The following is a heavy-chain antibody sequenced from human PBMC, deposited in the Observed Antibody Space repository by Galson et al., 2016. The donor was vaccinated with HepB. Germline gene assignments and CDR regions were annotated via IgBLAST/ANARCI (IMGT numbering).Heavy chain of an antibody. Sequence: SLRLSCATSGFTFNNYGINWVRQAPGKGLEWVAVISYDGNNRHYADAVKGRFTISRDSSTNTVYLQMNSLRADDTAVYFCASDRGLLHSYYGMDVWGQGTTVTVSS. V-gene: IGHV3-33*08. CDR3: ASDRGLLHSYYGMDV. CDR1: GFTFNNYG. CDR2: ISYDGNNR. D-gene: IGHD4-17*01. J-gene: IGHJ6*02.